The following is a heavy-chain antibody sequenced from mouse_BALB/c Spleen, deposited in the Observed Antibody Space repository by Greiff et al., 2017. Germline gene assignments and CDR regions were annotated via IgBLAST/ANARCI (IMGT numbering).Heavy chain of an antibody. V-gene: IGHV2-3*01. J-gene: IGHJ4*01. CDR1: GFSLTSYG. CDR3: AKSGLLRGHYAMDY. D-gene: IGHD2-3*01. CDR2: IWGDGST. Sequence: LKLVESGPGLVAPSQSLSITCTVSGFSLTSYGVSWVRQPPGKGLEWLGVIWGDGSTNYHSALISRLSISKDNSKSQVFLKLNSLQTDDTATYYCAKSGLLRGHYAMDYWGQGTSVTVSS.